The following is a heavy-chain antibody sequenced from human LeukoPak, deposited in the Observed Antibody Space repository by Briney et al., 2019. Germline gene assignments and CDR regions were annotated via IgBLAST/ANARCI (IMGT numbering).Heavy chain of an antibody. V-gene: IGHV4-39*01. D-gene: IGHD6-19*01. J-gene: IGHJ4*02. CDR1: GGSISSSSYY. CDR2: IYYSGTT. Sequence: SETLSLTCTVSGGSISSSSYYWGWIRQPPGKRLEWIGNIYYSGTTYYNPSLKSRVTISVDTSKTQFSLKLSSVTAADTAVYYCARFLSASSGSYFDYWGQGTLVTVSS. CDR3: ARFLSASSGSYFDY.